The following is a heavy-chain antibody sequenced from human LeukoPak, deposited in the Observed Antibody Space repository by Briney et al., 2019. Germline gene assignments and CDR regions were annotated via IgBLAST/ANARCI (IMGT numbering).Heavy chain of an antibody. D-gene: IGHD6-19*01. CDR1: GFTFSSYS. Sequence: PGGSLRLSCAASGFTFSSYSMNWVRQAPGKGLEWVSVIYSAGSTYYADSVEGRFTISRDNSKNTLYLQMNSLRAEDTAVYYCARGALIAVAGYGHYMDVWGAGTTVTISS. CDR2: IYSAGST. J-gene: IGHJ6*03. CDR3: ARGALIAVAGYGHYMDV. V-gene: IGHV3-66*01.